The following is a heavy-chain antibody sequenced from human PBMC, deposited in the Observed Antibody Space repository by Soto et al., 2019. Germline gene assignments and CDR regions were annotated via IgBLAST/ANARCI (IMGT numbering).Heavy chain of an antibody. CDR3: ARPFSNPSYSGSYYFDY. CDR1: GFTFSSYW. J-gene: IGHJ4*02. CDR2: IKQDGSEK. V-gene: IGHV3-7*03. Sequence: AGSLRLSCAASGFTFSSYWMSWVRQAPGKGLEWVANIKQDGSEKYYVDSVKGRFTISRDNAKNSLYLQMNSLRAEDTAVYYCARPFSNPSYSGSYYFDYWGQGTLVTVSS. D-gene: IGHD1-26*01.